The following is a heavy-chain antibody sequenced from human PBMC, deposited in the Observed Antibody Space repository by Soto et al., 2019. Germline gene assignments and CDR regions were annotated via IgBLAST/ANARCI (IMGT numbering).Heavy chain of an antibody. D-gene: IGHD6-19*01. CDR1: GFTFSTYW. V-gene: IGHV3-74*01. J-gene: IGHJ4*02. CDR3: ARKVYSSGWYNDY. CDR2: INNDGSST. Sequence: EVQLVESGGGLVQPGGSLRLSCAASGFTFSTYWMPWVRNAPGTGLVGVSRINNDGSSTHYADSVKGRFTISRDNAKNTLYLQMNSLGADDTAVYYCARKVYSSGWYNDYWGQGTLFTVSS.